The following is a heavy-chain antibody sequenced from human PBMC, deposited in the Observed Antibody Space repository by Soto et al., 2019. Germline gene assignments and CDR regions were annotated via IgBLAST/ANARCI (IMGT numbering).Heavy chain of an antibody. CDR2: ISYDGSNK. J-gene: IGHJ6*02. CDR3: AKDSALLAAAGQRPPGAVYHYGMDV. D-gene: IGHD6-13*01. Sequence: GGSKRHSYAASGLNFSSFGMHWIRQKQGKGLEWVAVISYDGSNKYYADSVKGRFTISRDNSKNTLYLQMNSLRAEDTAVYYCAKDSALLAAAGQRPPGAVYHYGMDVWGQGTTVTAP. V-gene: IGHV3-30*18. CDR1: GLNFSSFG.